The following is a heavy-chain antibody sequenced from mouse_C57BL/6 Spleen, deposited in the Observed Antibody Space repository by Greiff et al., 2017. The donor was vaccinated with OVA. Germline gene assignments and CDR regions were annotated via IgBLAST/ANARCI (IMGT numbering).Heavy chain of an antibody. Sequence: VQLQQSGAELVRPGASVKLSCKASGYTFTDYYINWVKQRPGQGLEWIARIYPGSGNTYYNEKFKGKATLTAEKSSSTAYMQLSSLTSEDSAVYFCAITTVVATDGYFDVWGTGTTVTVSS. V-gene: IGHV1-76*01. J-gene: IGHJ1*03. D-gene: IGHD1-1*01. CDR1: GYTFTDYY. CDR3: AITTVVATDGYFDV. CDR2: IYPGSGNT.